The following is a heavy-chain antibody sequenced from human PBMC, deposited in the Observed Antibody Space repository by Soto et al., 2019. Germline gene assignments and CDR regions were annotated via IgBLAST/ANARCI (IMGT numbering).Heavy chain of an antibody. CDR2: IYYIGST. J-gene: IGHJ4*02. V-gene: IGHV4-30-4*01. CDR3: ASLYSGSQHSIDF. CDR1: VASINSGDYY. D-gene: IGHD1-26*01. Sequence: QVQLQESGPGLVEPSQTLSLSCTVSVASINSGDYYWSWIRQPPGKGLEWIGYIYYIGSTYYNPSLKGRLSLSMDTSKNQFSLKLSSVTAADTGVFYCASLYSGSQHSIDFWGQGTLVTVSS.